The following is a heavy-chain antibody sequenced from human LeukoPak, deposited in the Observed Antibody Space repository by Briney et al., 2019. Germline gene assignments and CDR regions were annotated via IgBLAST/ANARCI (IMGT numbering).Heavy chain of an antibody. V-gene: IGHV4-39*01. Sequence: PSESLSLTCTVSGFSISSSSYYWVWLRQPPGKGLEWIGNIYYSGSTYYNPSLKSRVTISIDTSKNQFSLRLYSVTAADTAVYYCAKIVAGAFDIWGQGTMVTVSS. CDR3: AKIVAGAFDI. J-gene: IGHJ3*02. CDR2: IYYSGST. CDR1: GFSISSSSYY. D-gene: IGHD2/OR15-2a*01.